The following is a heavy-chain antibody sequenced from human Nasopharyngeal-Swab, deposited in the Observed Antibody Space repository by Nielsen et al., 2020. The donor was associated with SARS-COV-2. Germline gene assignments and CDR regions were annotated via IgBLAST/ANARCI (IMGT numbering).Heavy chain of an antibody. Sequence: ASVKVSCNASGYTFTSYDINWVRQATGQGLEWMGWMNPNSGNTGYAQKFQGRVTMTRNTSISTAYMELSSLRSEDTAVYYCARGVNCQWLTRCYYFDYWGQGTLVTVSS. D-gene: IGHD6-19*01. CDR1: GYTFTSYD. J-gene: IGHJ4*02. V-gene: IGHV1-8*01. CDR2: MNPNSGNT. CDR3: ARGVNCQWLTRCYYFDY.